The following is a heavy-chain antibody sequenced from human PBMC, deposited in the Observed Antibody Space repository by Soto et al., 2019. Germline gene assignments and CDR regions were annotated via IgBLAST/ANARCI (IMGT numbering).Heavy chain of an antibody. CDR2: IIPIFGTA. CDR1: GGTFSSYA. V-gene: IGHV1-69*12. CDR3: ARPELITFGGVIVRPPDDAFDI. J-gene: IGHJ3*02. D-gene: IGHD3-16*02. Sequence: QVQLVQSGAEVKKPGSSVKVSCKASGGTFSSYAISWVRQAPGQGLEWMGGIIPIFGTANYAQKFQGRVTITADESTSKAYMELSSLRSEDTVVYYCARPELITFGGVIVRPPDDAFDICGQGPMVTVS.